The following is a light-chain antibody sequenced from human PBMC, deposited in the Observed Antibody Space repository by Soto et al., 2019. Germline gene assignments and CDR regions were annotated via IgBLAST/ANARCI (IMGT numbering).Light chain of an antibody. CDR3: CSYGGSYTYV. J-gene: IGLJ1*01. CDR1: SSDVGGYNY. Sequence: QSALTQPRSVSGSPGQSVTISCTGTSSDVGGYNYVSWYQQHPGKAPKVMIYDVSKRPSGVPDRFSGSKSGNTASLTISGLHAEDEAEYYCCSYGGSYTYVFGTGTKLTVL. V-gene: IGLV2-11*01. CDR2: DVS.